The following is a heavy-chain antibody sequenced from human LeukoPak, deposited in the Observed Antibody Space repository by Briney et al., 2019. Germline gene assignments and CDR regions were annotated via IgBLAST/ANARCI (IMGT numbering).Heavy chain of an antibody. CDR2: IYHSGST. V-gene: IGHV4-30-2*01. CDR1: GGSISSGGYS. Sequence: SETLSLTCAVSGGSISSGGYSWSWIRQPPGKGLEWIGYIYHSGSTYYNPSLKSRVTISVDRSKNQFSLKLSSVTAADTAVYYCARATAMVRGVIPLFDYWGQGTLVTASS. D-gene: IGHD3-10*01. J-gene: IGHJ4*02. CDR3: ARATAMVRGVIPLFDY.